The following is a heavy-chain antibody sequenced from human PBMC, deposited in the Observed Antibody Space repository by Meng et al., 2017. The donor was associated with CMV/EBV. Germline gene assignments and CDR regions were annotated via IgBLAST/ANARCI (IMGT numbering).Heavy chain of an antibody. Sequence: GESLKISCAASGFTVSSNYMSWVRQAPGKGLEWVSVIYSGGSTYYADSVKGRFTISRDNAKNSLYLQMNSLRAEDTAVYYCARDSYCSSTSCYTGDYYYYGMDVWGQGTTVTVSS. CDR1: GFTVSSNY. D-gene: IGHD2-2*02. J-gene: IGHJ6*02. V-gene: IGHV3-66*01. CDR2: IYSGGST. CDR3: ARDSYCSSTSCYTGDYYYYGMDV.